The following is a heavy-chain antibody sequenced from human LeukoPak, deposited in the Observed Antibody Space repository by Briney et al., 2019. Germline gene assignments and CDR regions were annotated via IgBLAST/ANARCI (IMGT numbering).Heavy chain of an antibody. CDR1: GGSFSGYY. CDR2: INHSGST. Sequence: PSETLSLTCAVYGGSFSGYYWSWIRQPPGKGLEWIGEINHSGSTNYNPSLKSRVTISVDTSKNQFSLKLSSVTAADTAVYYCARASYYYDSSLLYYFDYWGQGTLVTVSS. V-gene: IGHV4-34*01. D-gene: IGHD3-22*01. J-gene: IGHJ4*02. CDR3: ARASYYYDSSLLYYFDY.